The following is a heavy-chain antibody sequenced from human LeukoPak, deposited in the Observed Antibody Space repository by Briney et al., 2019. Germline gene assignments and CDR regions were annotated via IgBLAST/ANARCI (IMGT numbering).Heavy chain of an antibody. CDR3: ARVLTVGGTMGWYFDY. Sequence: PGGPLRLSCAAYAFSFSSYWMSWVRQAPGKGLEWVANIKQDGSEKYYVDSVKGRFTISRDNAKNSLFLQMNSLRAEDTAVYYCARVLTVGGTMGWYFDYWGQGALVTVSS. CDR1: AFSFSSYW. J-gene: IGHJ4*02. V-gene: IGHV3-7*01. D-gene: IGHD6-19*01. CDR2: IKQDGSEK.